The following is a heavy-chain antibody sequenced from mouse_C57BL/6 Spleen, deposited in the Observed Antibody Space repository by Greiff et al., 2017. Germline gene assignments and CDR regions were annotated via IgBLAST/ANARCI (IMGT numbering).Heavy chain of an antibody. CDR2: ISAGGSYT. V-gene: IGHV5-4*01. CDR1: GFTFSSYA. CDR3: ARDPGRYFDY. Sequence: EVKLMESGGGLVKPGGSLKLSCAASGFTFSSYAMSWVRQTPEKRLEWVATISAGGSYTYYPDNVKGRFTISRDNAKNNLYLQMSHLKSEDTAMYYCARDPGRYFDYWGQGTTLTVSS. D-gene: IGHD3-3*01. J-gene: IGHJ2*01.